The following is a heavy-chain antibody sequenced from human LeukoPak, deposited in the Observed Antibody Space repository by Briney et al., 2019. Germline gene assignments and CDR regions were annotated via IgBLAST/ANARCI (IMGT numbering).Heavy chain of an antibody. D-gene: IGHD5-24*01. J-gene: IGHJ6*02. CDR2: IYYSGST. CDR1: GGSTSGGNYY. CDR3: AREREYYYYGMDV. V-gene: IGHV4-61*01. Sequence: SETLSLTCIVFGGSTSGGNYYWSWIRQPPGKGLEWIGYIYYSGSTNYNPSLKSRVTISVDTSKNQFSLKLSSVTAADTAVYYCAREREYYYYGMDVWGQGTTVTVSS.